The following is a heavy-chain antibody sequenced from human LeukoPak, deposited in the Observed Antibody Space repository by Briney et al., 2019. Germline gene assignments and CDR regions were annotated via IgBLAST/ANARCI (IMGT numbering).Heavy chain of an antibody. D-gene: IGHD1-26*01. CDR3: ARDLGGSYGYFDY. Sequence: GRSLRLSCAASGFTFSSYNMHWARQAPGKGLEWVAVIWYDGSNKYCADSVKGRFTISRDNSKNTLYVQMNSLRVEDTAVYYCARDLGGSYGYFDYWGQGTLVTVSS. J-gene: IGHJ4*02. V-gene: IGHV3-33*01. CDR1: GFTFSSYN. CDR2: IWYDGSNK.